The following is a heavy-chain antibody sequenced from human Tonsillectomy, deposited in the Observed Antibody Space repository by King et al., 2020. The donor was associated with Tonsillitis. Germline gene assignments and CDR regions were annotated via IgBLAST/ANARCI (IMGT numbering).Heavy chain of an antibody. V-gene: IGHV1-2*02. J-gene: IGHJ4*02. Sequence: VQLVESGAEVKKPGASVKVSCKASGYTLTGYYTHWVRQAPGQGLEWMGWINFNNGGTNYAEKFSGQGHHDRDTSITTDYMELSRLRSDDTAVYYCARGRHDSGGNYIYYWGQGTLVTVSS. CDR3: ARGRHDSGGNYIYY. CDR1: GYTLTGYY. CDR2: INFNNGGT. D-gene: IGHD4-23*01.